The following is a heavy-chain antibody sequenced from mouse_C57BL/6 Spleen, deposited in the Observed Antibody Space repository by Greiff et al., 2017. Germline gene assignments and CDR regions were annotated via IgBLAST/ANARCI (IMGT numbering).Heavy chain of an antibody. J-gene: IGHJ4*01. CDR1: GFTFSDAW. D-gene: IGHD4-1*01. CDR3: TPGRWVYYAMDY. V-gene: IGHV6-6*01. CDR2: IRNKANNHAT. Sequence: VKVEESGGGLVQPGGSMKLSCAASGFTFSDAWMDWVRQSPEKGLEWVAEIRNKANNHATYYAESVKGRFTISRDDSKSSVYLQMNSLRAEDTGIYYCTPGRWVYYAMDYWGQGTSVTVSS.